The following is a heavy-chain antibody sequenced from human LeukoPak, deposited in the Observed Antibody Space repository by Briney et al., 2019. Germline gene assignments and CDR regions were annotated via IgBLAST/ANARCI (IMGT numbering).Heavy chain of an antibody. CDR1: GGSISSYY. D-gene: IGHD4-11*01. CDR3: ARAKTTPAMGYYYYYMDV. CDR2: IYTSGST. Sequence: SETLSLTCTVSGGSISSYYWSWIRQPAGKGLEWIGRIYTSGSTNYNPFLKSRVTMSVDTSKSQFSLKLSSVIAADTAVYYCARAKTTPAMGYYYYYMDVWGKGTTVTVSS. J-gene: IGHJ6*03. V-gene: IGHV4-4*07.